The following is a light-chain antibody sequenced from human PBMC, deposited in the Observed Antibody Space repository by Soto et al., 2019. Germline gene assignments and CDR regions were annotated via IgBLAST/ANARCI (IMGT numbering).Light chain of an antibody. J-gene: IGLJ3*02. CDR1: SSDVGNYNL. CDR3: CSYAGSSTWV. V-gene: IGLV2-23*01. CDR2: EGT. Sequence: QSALTQPASVSGSPGQSITISCTGTSSDVGNYNLVSWYQQHPGKAPKLMIYEGTKRPSGVSDRFSGSKSGNTASLTISGLQAEDEADYYCCSYAGSSTWVFGGGIKLTVL.